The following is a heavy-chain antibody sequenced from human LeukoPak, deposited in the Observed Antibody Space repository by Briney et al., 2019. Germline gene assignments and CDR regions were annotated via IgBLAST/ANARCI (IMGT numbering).Heavy chain of an antibody. CDR3: ARAREYSSGWPALHY. CDR2: TYYRTKWHY. CDR1: GDSVSSKSAA. Sequence: SQTLSLTCVISGDSVSSKSAAWNWIRQSPSRGLEWLGRTYYRTKWHYDYAVSVKSRIAINPDASKNQFSLRLNSVTPEDTAVYYCARAREYSSGWPALHYWGQGTLVTVSS. D-gene: IGHD6-19*01. V-gene: IGHV6-1*01. J-gene: IGHJ4*02.